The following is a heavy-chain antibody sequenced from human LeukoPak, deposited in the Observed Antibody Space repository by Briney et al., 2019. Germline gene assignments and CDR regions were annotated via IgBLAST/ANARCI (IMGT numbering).Heavy chain of an antibody. CDR1: GGSLSSYY. J-gene: IGHJ4*02. Sequence: PSETLSLTCTVSGGSLSSYYWSWIRQPSGKGLEWIGYIYYSGSTNYNPSLRSRVTISVDTSKNQFSLKMRSVTAADTAVYYCARDRFGVDYWGQGTLVTVSS. CDR3: ARDRFGVDY. CDR2: IYYSGST. D-gene: IGHD3-10*01. V-gene: IGHV4-59*01.